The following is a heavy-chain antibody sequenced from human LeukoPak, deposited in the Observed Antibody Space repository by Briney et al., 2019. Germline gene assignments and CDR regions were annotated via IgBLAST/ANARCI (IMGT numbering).Heavy chain of an antibody. D-gene: IGHD2-21*02. V-gene: IGHV1-2*02. CDR1: GYTFTGYH. J-gene: IGHJ6*03. CDR2: INPNSGGT. CDR3: ARDYCGGDCYSPHYYYYYYMDV. Sequence: GASVKVSCKASGYTFTGYHMHWVRQAPGQGLEWMGWINPNSGGTNYAQKFQGRVTMTRDTSISTAYMELSRLRSDDTAVYYCARDYCGGDCYSPHYYYYYYMDVWGKGTTVTISS.